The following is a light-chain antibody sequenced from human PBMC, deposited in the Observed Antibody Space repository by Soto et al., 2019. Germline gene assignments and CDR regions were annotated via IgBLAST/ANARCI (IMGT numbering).Light chain of an antibody. Sequence: QSVLTQPPSASGSPGQSVTISCTGTSSDVGSYDYVSWYQQHPGKAPKLVIYDVSNRPSGVSNRFSGSKSANTASLTISGLRAEDEADYYCSSFRSSSTSYVFGTGTKVTVL. CDR2: DVS. J-gene: IGLJ1*01. CDR3: SSFRSSSTSYV. CDR1: SSDVGSYDY. V-gene: IGLV2-14*03.